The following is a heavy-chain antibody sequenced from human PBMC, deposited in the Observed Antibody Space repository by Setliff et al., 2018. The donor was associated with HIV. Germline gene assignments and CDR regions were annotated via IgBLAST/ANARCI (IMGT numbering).Heavy chain of an antibody. D-gene: IGHD3-22*01. CDR3: ARESPDSSGYYRAFDI. V-gene: IGHV1-46*01. Sequence: VASVKVSCKASGYTFTSYYMHWVRQAPGQGLEWMGIINPSGGSASYAQKFQGRVTMTRDTSTSTVYMELSSLRSEDTAVYYCARESPDSSGYYRAFDIWGQGTMVTVS. CDR1: GYTFTSYY. J-gene: IGHJ3*02. CDR2: INPSGGSA.